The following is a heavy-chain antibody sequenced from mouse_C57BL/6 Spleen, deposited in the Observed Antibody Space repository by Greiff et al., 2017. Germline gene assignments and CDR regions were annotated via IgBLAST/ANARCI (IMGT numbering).Heavy chain of an antibody. V-gene: IGHV3-6*01. J-gene: IGHJ4*01. D-gene: IGHD4-1*01. CDR1: GYSITSGYY. Sequence: EVQLQQSGPGLVKPSQSLSLTCSVTGYSITSGYYWNWIRQFPGNKLEWMGYISYDGSNNYNPSLKNRISITRDTSKNQFFLKLNSVTTEDTATYYCARAHWDGDAMDYWGQGTSVTVSS. CDR2: ISYDGSN. CDR3: ARAHWDGDAMDY.